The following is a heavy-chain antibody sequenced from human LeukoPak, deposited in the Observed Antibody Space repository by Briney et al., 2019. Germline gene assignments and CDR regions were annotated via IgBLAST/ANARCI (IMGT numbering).Heavy chain of an antibody. J-gene: IGHJ4*02. CDR3: AKGLLGYCSGGSCYYLDY. Sequence: GGSLRLSCAASGFTFSSYAMHWVRQAPGKGLEWVAVISYDGSNKYYADSVKGRFTISRDNSKNTLYLQMNSLRAEDTAVYCCAKGLLGYCSGGSCYYLDYWGQGTLVTVSS. CDR1: GFTFSSYA. V-gene: IGHV3-30*04. D-gene: IGHD2-15*01. CDR2: ISYDGSNK.